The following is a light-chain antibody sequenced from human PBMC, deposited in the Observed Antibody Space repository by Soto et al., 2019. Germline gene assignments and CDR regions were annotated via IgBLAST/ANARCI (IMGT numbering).Light chain of an antibody. CDR3: CSYSGSDNFVV. CDR2: EVS. CDR1: SSDISIYNY. J-gene: IGLJ2*01. V-gene: IGLV2-14*01. Sequence: QSALTQPASVSGSPGQSITISCTGTSSDISIYNYVSWYQQHPGKAPKLIIYEVSNRPSGISNRFSGAKSGNTASLTISGLQVEDEADYYCCSYSGSDNFVVFGGGTQLTVL.